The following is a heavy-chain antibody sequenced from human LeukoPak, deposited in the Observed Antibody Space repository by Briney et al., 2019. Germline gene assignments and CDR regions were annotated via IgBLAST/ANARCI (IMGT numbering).Heavy chain of an antibody. CDR3: AKGPKQLLVGSRGYYFDY. CDR2: ISGSGDRR. D-gene: IGHD6-13*01. Sequence: ETLSLTCTVSGGSIRSYYWSWIRQPPGKGLEWVSGISGSGDRRNYADSVKGRFTISRDISKNTLYLQMNSLRAEDTAVYYCAKGPKQLLVGSRGYYFDYWGQGTLVTVSS. V-gene: IGHV3-23*01. J-gene: IGHJ4*02. CDR1: GGSIRSYY.